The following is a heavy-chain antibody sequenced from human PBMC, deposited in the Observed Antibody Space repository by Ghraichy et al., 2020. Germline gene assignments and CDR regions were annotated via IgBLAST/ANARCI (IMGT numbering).Heavy chain of an antibody. D-gene: IGHD6-19*01. CDR3: ARAPSGWYLDP. J-gene: IGHJ5*02. V-gene: IGHV4-61*01. CDR2: VYYTGGT. CDR1: GGSVSSSLYY. Sequence: SETLSLTCTVSGGSVSSSLYYWGWIRQPPGQGLEWIGHVYYTGGTDYNPSLKSRVTISVDLSKNQFSLRVTSVTAADTAVYYCARAPSGWYLDPWGQGALVTVSS.